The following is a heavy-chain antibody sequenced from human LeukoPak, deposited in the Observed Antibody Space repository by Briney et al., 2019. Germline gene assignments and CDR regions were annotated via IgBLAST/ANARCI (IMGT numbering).Heavy chain of an antibody. CDR2: ISSSSSYI. Sequence: GGSLRLSCAGSGFTFSNYAMTWVRQAPGKGLEWVSSISSSSSYIYYADSVKGRFTISRDNAKNSLYLQMNSLRAEDTAVYYCASATVVTGNDAFDIWGQGTMVTVSS. V-gene: IGHV3-21*01. D-gene: IGHD4-23*01. J-gene: IGHJ3*02. CDR3: ASATVVTGNDAFDI. CDR1: GFTFSNYA.